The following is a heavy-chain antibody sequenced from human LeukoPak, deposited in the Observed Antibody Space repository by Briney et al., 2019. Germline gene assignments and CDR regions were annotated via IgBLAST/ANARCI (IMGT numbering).Heavy chain of an antibody. D-gene: IGHD6-13*01. Sequence: GGSLRLSCAASGFTFSDYYMSWIRQAPGKGLEWVSYISSSGSTIYYADSVKGRFTISRENAKNSLYLQMNSLRAEDTPVYYCARLGGSSWYNFDYWGQGTLVTVSS. V-gene: IGHV3-11*04. CDR1: GFTFSDYY. CDR3: ARLGGSSWYNFDY. J-gene: IGHJ4*02. CDR2: ISSSGSTI.